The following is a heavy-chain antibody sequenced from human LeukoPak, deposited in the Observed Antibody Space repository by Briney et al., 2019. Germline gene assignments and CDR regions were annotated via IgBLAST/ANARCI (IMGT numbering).Heavy chain of an antibody. CDR1: GYTFTGYY. CDR2: INPNSGGT. J-gene: IGHJ5*02. V-gene: IGHV1-2*02. Sequence: ASVKVSCKASGYTFTGYYMHWVRQAPGQGLEWMGWINPNSGGTNYAQKFQGRVTMTRDTSISKAYMELSRLRSDDTAVYYCARAGYSSSWGRFWFDPWGQGTLVTVSS. CDR3: ARAGYSSSWGRFWFDP. D-gene: IGHD6-13*01.